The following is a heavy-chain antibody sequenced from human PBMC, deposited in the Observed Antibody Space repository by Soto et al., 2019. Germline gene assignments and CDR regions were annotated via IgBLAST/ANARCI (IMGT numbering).Heavy chain of an antibody. CDR1: GFSLSNAGLG. Sequence: QVTEKESGPVLVKPTETLTLTCTVSGFSLSNAGLGVSWIRQPPGKALEWLAHIFSNDEKSYSTSLKSRLTISKDSSKSQVVLIMTNMDPVDTATYYCASTYSTSWYWFVPWGQGTLVTVSS. D-gene: IGHD6-13*01. J-gene: IGHJ5*02. CDR3: ASTYSTSWYWFVP. CDR2: IFSNDEK. V-gene: IGHV2-26*04.